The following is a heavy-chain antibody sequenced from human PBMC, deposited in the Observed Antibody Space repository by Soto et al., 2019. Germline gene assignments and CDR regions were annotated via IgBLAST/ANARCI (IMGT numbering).Heavy chain of an antibody. CDR2: INDRGSI. CDR3: ARESHDILTGPPWVWYFDL. J-gene: IGHJ2*01. V-gene: IGHV4-34*01. Sequence: QVQLQQWGAGPLRPLETLSLTCGVSGGSFSGYYWAWIRQSPGKGLEWIGEINDRGSINYNPSLKRRVSISVDTPKNHYSLNLRSVTAADTAVYYCARESHDILTGPPWVWYFDLWGRGTLVTVSS. CDR1: GGSFSGYY. D-gene: IGHD3-9*01.